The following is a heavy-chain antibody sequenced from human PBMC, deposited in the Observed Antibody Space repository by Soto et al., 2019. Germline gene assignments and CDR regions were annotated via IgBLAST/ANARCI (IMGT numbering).Heavy chain of an antibody. V-gene: IGHV4-59*01. CDR2: IYYSGST. Sequence: ASETLSLTCTVSGGSISSYYWSWIRQPPGKGLEWIGYIYYSGSTNYNPSLKSRVTISVDTSKNQFSLKLSSVTAADTAVYYCATLQTTVTARYYYYYMAVWGRGTSDTGSS. CDR3: ATLQTTVTARYYYYYMAV. CDR1: GGSISSYY. D-gene: IGHD4-17*01. J-gene: IGHJ6*03.